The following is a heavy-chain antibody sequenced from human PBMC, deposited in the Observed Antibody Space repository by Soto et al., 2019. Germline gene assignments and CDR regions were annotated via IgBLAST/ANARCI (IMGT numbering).Heavy chain of an antibody. CDR2: INPNSGGT. CDR3: ARPLSSDHKAAFDI. CDR1: GYTFTGYY. V-gene: IGHV1-2*02. Sequence: ASVKVSCKASGYTFTGYYMHWVRQAPGQGLEWMGWINPNSGGTNYAQKFQGRVTMTRDTSISTAYMELSRLRSEDTAVYYCARPLSSDHKAAFDIWGQGTMVTVS. J-gene: IGHJ3*02. D-gene: IGHD3-22*01.